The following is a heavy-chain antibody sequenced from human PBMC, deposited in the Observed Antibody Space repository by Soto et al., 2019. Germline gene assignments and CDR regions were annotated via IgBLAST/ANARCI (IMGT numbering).Heavy chain of an antibody. CDR1: GGPISSYY. Sequence: QVQLQESGPGLVKPSETLSLTCTVSGGPISSYYWSWIRQPAGKGLEWIGRIYTSGTTNYNPSLKSRGTTSVDTSKIQSSLKLSSVTAADTAVYYCARDPYYYVSSGYYYYSGMDVWGQGTTVTVSS. V-gene: IGHV4-4*07. J-gene: IGHJ6*02. D-gene: IGHD3-22*01. CDR3: ARDPYYYVSSGYYYYSGMDV. CDR2: IYTSGTT.